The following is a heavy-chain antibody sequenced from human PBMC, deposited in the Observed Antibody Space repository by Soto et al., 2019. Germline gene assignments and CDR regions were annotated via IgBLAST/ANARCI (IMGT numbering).Heavy chain of an antibody. D-gene: IGHD3-9*01. V-gene: IGHV3-74*01. CDR2: INGGGSRK. J-gene: IGHJ5*02. CDR3: ARSDILTA. Sequence: TGGSLRLSCAASGFTFSNYWMHWARQAPGKGLVWVSHINGGGSRKTYADSVKGRFTTSRDNAKNTLYLQMNSLRAEDTAVYYCARSDILTASGQGTLVTVSS. CDR1: GFTFSNYW.